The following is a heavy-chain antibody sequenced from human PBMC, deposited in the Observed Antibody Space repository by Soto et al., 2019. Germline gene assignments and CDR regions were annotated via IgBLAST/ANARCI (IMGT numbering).Heavy chain of an antibody. CDR3: ARGARSSSWYAYYYYGMDV. D-gene: IGHD6-13*01. CDR2: TYYRSKWYN. V-gene: IGHV6-1*01. CDR1: GDSVSSNSAA. Sequence: SQTLSLTCVISGDSVSSNSAAWNWIRQSPSRGLEWLGRTYYRSKWYNDYAVSVKSRITINPDTSKNQFSLQLNSVTPEDTAVYYCARGARSSSWYAYYYYGMDVWGQGTTVTVSS. J-gene: IGHJ6*02.